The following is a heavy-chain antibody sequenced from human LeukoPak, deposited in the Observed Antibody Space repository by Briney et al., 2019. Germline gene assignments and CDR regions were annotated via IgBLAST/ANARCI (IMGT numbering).Heavy chain of an antibody. CDR3: TREPIITRVPSQPDY. Sequence: ASVKVSCKASGFTFTDYYIHWVRQAPGQGLEWLGYVNSDSGVTKYTQKFRGRVTMTRDTSISTAYVELTRLTSDDTAIYYCTREPIITRVPSQPDYWGQGTLVTVSS. D-gene: IGHD3-10*01. CDR2: VNSDSGVT. V-gene: IGHV1-2*02. J-gene: IGHJ4*02. CDR1: GFTFTDYY.